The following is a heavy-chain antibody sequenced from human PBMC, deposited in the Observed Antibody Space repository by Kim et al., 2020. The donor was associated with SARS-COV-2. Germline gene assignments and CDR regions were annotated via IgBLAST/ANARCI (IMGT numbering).Heavy chain of an antibody. D-gene: IGHD3-22*01. J-gene: IGHJ4*02. CDR3: AHSRIRRCTMIVVADISLDY. V-gene: IGHV2-5*02. CDR2: IYWDDDK. Sequence: SGPTLVNPTQTLTLTCTFSGFSLSPSGVGVGWIRQPPGKALEWLALIYWDDDKRYSPSLKSRLTITKDTSKNQVVLTMTNMDPVDTATYYCAHSRIRRCTMIVVADISLDYWGQGTLVTVSS. CDR1: GFSLSPSGVG.